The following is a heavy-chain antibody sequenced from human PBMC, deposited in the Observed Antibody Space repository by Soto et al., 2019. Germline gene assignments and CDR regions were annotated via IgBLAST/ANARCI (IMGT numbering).Heavy chain of an antibody. V-gene: IGHV4-61*01. CDR2: IYYSGST. Sequence: PSETLSLTCTVSGGSVSSCSYYWSWIRQPPGKGLEWIGYIYYSGSTNYNPSLKSRVTISVDTSKNQFSLKLSSVTAADTAVYYCARDRAVKIFGVVIVQGYGMDVWGQGTTVTV. CDR3: ARDRAVKIFGVVIVQGYGMDV. D-gene: IGHD3-3*01. CDR1: GGSVSSCSYY. J-gene: IGHJ6*02.